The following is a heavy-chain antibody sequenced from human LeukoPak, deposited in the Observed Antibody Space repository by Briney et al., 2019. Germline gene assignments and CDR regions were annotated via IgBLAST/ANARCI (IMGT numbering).Heavy chain of an antibody. V-gene: IGHV3-11*04. CDR2: ISSSGSTI. J-gene: IGHJ3*02. CDR1: GFTFSDYY. CDR3: ARAIYNYYDSSGYFDAFDI. D-gene: IGHD3-22*01. Sequence: PGGSLRLSRAASGFTFSDYYMSWIRPAPGKGLEWVSYISSSGSTIYYADSVKGRFTISRDNAKNSLYLQMNSLRAEDTAVYYCARAIYNYYDSSGYFDAFDIWGQGTMVTVSS.